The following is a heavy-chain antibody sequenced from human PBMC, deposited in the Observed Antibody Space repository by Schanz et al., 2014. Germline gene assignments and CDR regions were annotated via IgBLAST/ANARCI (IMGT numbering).Heavy chain of an antibody. D-gene: IGHD5-12*01. Sequence: QVQLVQSGAEVKKPGASVKVSCKASGGTFSTYPINWLRQAPGQGLEWMGRIIPYNGNTNYAQKLQGRVTMTADTSTSTAYMDLRSLRSDDTAVYYCARGGGPEDVFDIWGQGTILTVSS. CDR3: ARGGGPEDVFDI. CDR1: GGTFSTYP. CDR2: IIPYNGNT. V-gene: IGHV1-18*04. J-gene: IGHJ3*02.